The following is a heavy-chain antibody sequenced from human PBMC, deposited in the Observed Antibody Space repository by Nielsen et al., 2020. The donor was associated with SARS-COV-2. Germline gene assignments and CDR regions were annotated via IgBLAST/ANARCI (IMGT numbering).Heavy chain of an antibody. CDR3: ARVGLSSSWSLYYHYGMDV. Sequence: GESLKISCAASGFTFSSYWMSWVRQAPGKGLEWVANIKQDGSEKYYVDSVKGRFTISRDNAKNSLYLQMNSLRAEDTAVYYCARVGLSSSWSLYYHYGMDVWGQGTTVTVSS. J-gene: IGHJ6*02. V-gene: IGHV3-7*03. CDR2: IKQDGSEK. D-gene: IGHD6-13*01. CDR1: GFTFSSYW.